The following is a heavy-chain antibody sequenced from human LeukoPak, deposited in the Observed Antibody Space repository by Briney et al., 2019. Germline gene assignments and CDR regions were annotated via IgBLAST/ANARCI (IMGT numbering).Heavy chain of an antibody. CDR2: INPYNGGT. J-gene: IGHJ4*02. V-gene: IGHV1-2*02. CDR1: GYTFINYG. CDR3: AREGTDMAWFDY. Sequence: GASVRVSCKASGYTFINYGISWVRQAPGQGLEWMGWINPYNGGTKFADRFQDRVTMTRDTSISTAYMDLSGLTSDDTAVYFCAREGTDMAWFDYWGQGTLVTVSS. D-gene: IGHD5-18*01.